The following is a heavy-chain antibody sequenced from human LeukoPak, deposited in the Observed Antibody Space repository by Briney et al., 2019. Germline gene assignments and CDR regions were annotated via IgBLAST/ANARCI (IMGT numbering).Heavy chain of an antibody. CDR1: GYTFTGYY. CDR2: INPNSGGT. D-gene: IGHD6-13*01. CDR3: ARAPQQLVTIDFDY. J-gene: IGHJ4*02. V-gene: IGHV1-2*02. Sequence: ASVKVSCKASGYTFTGYYMHWVRQAPGQGLEWMGWINPNSGGTNYAQKFQGRVTMTRDTSISTAYMELSSLRSEDTAVYYCARAPQQLVTIDFDYWGQGTLVTVSS.